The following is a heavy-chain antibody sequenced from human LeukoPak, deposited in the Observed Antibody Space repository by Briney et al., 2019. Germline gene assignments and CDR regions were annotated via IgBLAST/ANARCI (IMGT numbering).Heavy chain of an antibody. D-gene: IGHD2-15*01. Sequence: GRSLRPSCAASGFTFSSYEMNWVRQPPGKGLEWVSYISSSGTTIYYADSVKGRFTISRDNPKNSLYLQINSLRAEDTAGYYCARGCSGGSCYPGAFDIWGQGTMVTDCS. CDR1: GFTFSSYE. V-gene: IGHV3-48*03. CDR3: ARGCSGGSCYPGAFDI. CDR2: ISSSGTTI. J-gene: IGHJ3*02.